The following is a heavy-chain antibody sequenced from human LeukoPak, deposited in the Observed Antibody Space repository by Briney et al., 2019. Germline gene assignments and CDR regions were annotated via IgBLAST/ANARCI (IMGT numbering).Heavy chain of an antibody. CDR3: ARGWGEKGYCRGGTCNNPQFDY. Sequence: GGSLRLSCEASGFRFSDYWMTWVRQAPGKGLEWVANIKEDGREKYYVDSVKGRFTLSKDNAKNSVYLQMNSLGAEDTAVYYCARGWGEKGYCRGGTCNNPQFDYWGQGILVTASS. CDR2: IKEDGREK. V-gene: IGHV3-7*01. CDR1: GFRFSDYW. D-gene: IGHD2-15*01. J-gene: IGHJ4*02.